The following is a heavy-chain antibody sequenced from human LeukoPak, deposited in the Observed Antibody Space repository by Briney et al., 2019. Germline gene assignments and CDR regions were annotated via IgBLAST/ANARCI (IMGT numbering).Heavy chain of an antibody. CDR2: IYSGGST. Sequence: GGSLRLSCAASGFTFSSYAMSWVRQAPGKGLEWVSVIYSGGSTYYADSVKGRFTISRGNSKNTLYLQMNSLRAEDTAVYYCAREKTQGYSSGWKPSYYYYGMDVWGQGTTVTVSS. J-gene: IGHJ6*02. V-gene: IGHV3-66*01. D-gene: IGHD6-19*01. CDR3: AREKTQGYSSGWKPSYYYYGMDV. CDR1: GFTFSSYA.